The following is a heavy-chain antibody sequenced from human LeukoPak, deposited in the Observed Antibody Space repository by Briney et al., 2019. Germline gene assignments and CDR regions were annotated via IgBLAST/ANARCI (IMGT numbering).Heavy chain of an antibody. V-gene: IGHV3-53*01. CDR3: AKGKFGDPLNY. D-gene: IGHD3-10*01. CDR2: VYTDGNI. Sequence: HPGGSLRLSCTASGFTVSDNYMNWVRQAPGKGLEWVSVVYTDGNIYYADSVKGRFTISKDTSKNTVDLLMNNVRAEDTALYYCAKGKFGDPLNYWGQGTLVTVSS. J-gene: IGHJ4*02. CDR1: GFTVSDNY.